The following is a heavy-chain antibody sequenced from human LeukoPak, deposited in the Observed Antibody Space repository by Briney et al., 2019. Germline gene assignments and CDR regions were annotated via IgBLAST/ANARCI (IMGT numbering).Heavy chain of an antibody. CDR1: GGSISSYY. Sequence: ETLSLTCSVSGGSISSYYWSWIRQPPGKGLEWIGYIYYSGSTNYNPSLKSRVTISVDTSKNQFSLKLSSVTAADTAVYYCAKVDTAMVTFDYWGQGTLVTVSS. D-gene: IGHD5-18*01. V-gene: IGHV4-59*01. J-gene: IGHJ4*02. CDR2: IYYSGST. CDR3: AKVDTAMVTFDY.